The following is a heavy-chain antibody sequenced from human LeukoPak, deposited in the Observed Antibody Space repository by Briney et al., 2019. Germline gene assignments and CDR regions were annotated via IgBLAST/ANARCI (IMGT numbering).Heavy chain of an antibody. V-gene: IGHV3-11*01. J-gene: IGHJ6*03. Sequence: GGSLRLSCAASGFTFSDYYMSWLRQAPGKGLEWVSYISSSGSTIYYADSVKGRFTISSDNAKNSLYLQMNSLRPQDTAVYYCLRGQSVPYYSYYRNVGGKGPRSPSP. CDR3: LRGQSVPYYSYYRNV. CDR1: GFTFSDYY. CDR2: ISSSGSTI. D-gene: IGHD3-10*02.